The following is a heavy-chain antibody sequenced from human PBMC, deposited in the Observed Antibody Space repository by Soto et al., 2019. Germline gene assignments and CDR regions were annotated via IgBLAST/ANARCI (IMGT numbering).Heavy chain of an antibody. D-gene: IGHD5-12*01. CDR2: IYPGDSDT. V-gene: IGHV5-51*01. CDR3: ASHPLLRDGYKHQFNY. CDR1: GYSFTSYC. J-gene: IGHJ4*02. Sequence: GESLKISCKGSGYSFTSYCIGWLRQMPVKGLEWMGIIYPGDSDTRYSPSFQGQVTISADKSISTAYLQWSSLKASDTAMYYCASHPLLRDGYKHQFNYWGQGTLVNVSS.